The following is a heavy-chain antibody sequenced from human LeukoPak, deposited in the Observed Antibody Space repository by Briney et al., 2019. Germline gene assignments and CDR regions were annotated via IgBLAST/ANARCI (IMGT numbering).Heavy chain of an antibody. V-gene: IGHV3-66*01. Sequence: GGALRLSCAASGFTISSNYMSWVREAPGKGQKWVSIIYSGGDTYYADSVKGRFTISRDNSKSTLHLQMNSLTAEDTAVYYCARCLLVQGYYYGMDVWGQGTTVTVSS. J-gene: IGHJ6*02. CDR2: IYSGGDT. CDR1: GFTISSNY. CDR3: ARCLLVQGYYYGMDV. D-gene: IGHD3-3*01.